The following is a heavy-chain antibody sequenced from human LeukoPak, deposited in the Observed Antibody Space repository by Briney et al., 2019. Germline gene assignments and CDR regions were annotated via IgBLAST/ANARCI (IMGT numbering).Heavy chain of an antibody. CDR3: ARDQNYYGSGSYNWFDP. V-gene: IGHV4-39*07. D-gene: IGHD3-10*01. J-gene: IGHJ5*02. Sequence: PSETLSLTCTVSGGSISSSSYYWGWIRQPPGKGLEWIGRIYTSGSTNYNPSLKSRVTMSVDTSKNQFSLKLSSVTAADTAVYYCARDQNYYGSGSYNWFDPWGQGTLVTVSS. CDR2: IYTSGST. CDR1: GGSISSSSYY.